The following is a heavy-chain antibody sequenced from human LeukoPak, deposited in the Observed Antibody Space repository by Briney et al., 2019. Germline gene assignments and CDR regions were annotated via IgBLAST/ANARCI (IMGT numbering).Heavy chain of an antibody. CDR3: AAVTPPGY. Sequence: PGGSLRLSCAASGFTFSTYAMSWVRQAPGKGLEWVSAITGSGDSTYYADSVRGRFTISRDNSKNTLFLQMNTLRAEDTAVYYCAAVTPPGYWGQGTLVTVSS. D-gene: IGHD4-23*01. V-gene: IGHV3-23*01. CDR2: ITGSGDST. CDR1: GFTFSTYA. J-gene: IGHJ4*02.